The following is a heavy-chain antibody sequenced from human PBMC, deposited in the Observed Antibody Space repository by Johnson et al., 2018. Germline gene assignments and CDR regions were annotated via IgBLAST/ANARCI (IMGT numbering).Heavy chain of an antibody. V-gene: IGHV3-21*01. CDR3: ARESVNYAYVWGTPTYYYYMDV. Sequence: VQLVESGGGQVQPGGSLRLSCAASGFTFSSYSMIWVRQAPGKGLEWVSSISSSSSYIFYADSMEGRFTISRDNAKNSLYLQMNSLRAEDTAVYYWARESVNYAYVWGTPTYYYYMDVWGKGTTVTVSS. CDR1: GFTFSSYS. D-gene: IGHD3-16*01. CDR2: ISSSSSYI. J-gene: IGHJ6*03.